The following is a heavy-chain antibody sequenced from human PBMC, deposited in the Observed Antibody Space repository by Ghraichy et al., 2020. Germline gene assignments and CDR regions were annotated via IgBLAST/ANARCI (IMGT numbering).Heavy chain of an antibody. J-gene: IGHJ4*02. D-gene: IGHD1-26*01. V-gene: IGHV3-30*18. CDR1: GFTFSTYG. CDR2: ISYDGSNK. Sequence: GGSLRLSCAASGFTFSTYGMHWVRQAPGKGLEWVAVISYDGSNKNYVDSVTGRFTISRDNSKNMVYLQMNSLRTEDTAVYYCTKDRGPSGTTIFDYWGQGILVAVSS. CDR3: TKDRGPSGTTIFDY.